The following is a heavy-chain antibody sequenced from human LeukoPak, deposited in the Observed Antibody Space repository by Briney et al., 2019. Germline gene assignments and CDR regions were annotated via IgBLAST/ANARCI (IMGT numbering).Heavy chain of an antibody. D-gene: IGHD3-22*01. J-gene: IGHJ4*02. CDR2: ISPDGTQK. CDR1: GFIFNNYA. CDR3: ARNLMGSGYYFDY. V-gene: IGHV3-30*03. Sequence: GGSLRLSCAASGFIFNNYAIHWVRQAPGKGLQWVAVISPDGTQKYDADSVKGRFTISRDNSQKILYLQMSTLRTEDTAVYYCARNLMGSGYYFDYWGQGTLVTVSS.